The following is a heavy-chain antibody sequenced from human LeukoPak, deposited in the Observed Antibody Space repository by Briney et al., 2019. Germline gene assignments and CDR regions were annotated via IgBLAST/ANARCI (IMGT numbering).Heavy chain of an antibody. CDR1: GFALRTYW. Sequence: GGSLRLSCAASGFALRTYWMHWVRQAPGKGLVWVSLISSDGTSTIYADSVKGRFTISRDTAKNTLYLEMNRLRADDTAVYYCTRAGSGSSYDSWGQGTLVTVSS. CDR2: ISSDGTST. J-gene: IGHJ4*02. CDR3: TRAGSGSSYDS. V-gene: IGHV3-74*01. D-gene: IGHD3-10*01.